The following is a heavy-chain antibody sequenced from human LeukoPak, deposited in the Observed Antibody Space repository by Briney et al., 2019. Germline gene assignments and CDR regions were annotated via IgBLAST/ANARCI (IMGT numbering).Heavy chain of an antibody. Sequence: GGSLRLSCAASGFTFSSYSMNWVRQAPGKGLEWVSSISSSSYIYYADSVKGRFTISRDNAKNSLYLQMNSLRAEDTAVYYCARNKKGDRYTYGHDYWGQGTLVTVSS. J-gene: IGHJ4*02. CDR1: GFTFSSYS. D-gene: IGHD5-18*01. CDR3: ARNKKGDRYTYGHDY. V-gene: IGHV3-21*01. CDR2: ISSSSYI.